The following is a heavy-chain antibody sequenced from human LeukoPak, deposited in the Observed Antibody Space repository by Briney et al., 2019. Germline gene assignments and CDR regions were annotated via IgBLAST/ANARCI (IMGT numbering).Heavy chain of an antibody. CDR1: GFTFSNAW. CDR2: IKSKTAGGTI. CDR3: TTGESMVGSTIHIRWAD. Sequence: GGSLRLSCAASGFTFSNAWMPWVRQAPGKGLAWVGRIKSKTAGGTIDYAAPVKGRFTISRDDSKNTLYLQMNSLKTEDTAVYYCTTGESMVGSTIHIRWADWGQGTLVTVSS. J-gene: IGHJ4*02. D-gene: IGHD1-26*01. V-gene: IGHV3-15*01.